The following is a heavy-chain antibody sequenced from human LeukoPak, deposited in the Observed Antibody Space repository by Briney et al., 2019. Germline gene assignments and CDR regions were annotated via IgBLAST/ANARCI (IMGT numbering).Heavy chain of an antibody. J-gene: IGHJ4*02. CDR1: GGSISSGDYY. CDR3: ARTATVVPFDY. V-gene: IGHV4-30-4*01. Sequence: SETLSLTCTVSGGSISSGDYYWSWIRQPPGKGLEWIGYIYYSGSTYYDPSLKSRVTISVDTSKNQFSLKLSSVTAADTAVYYCARTATVVPFDYWGQGTLVTVSS. CDR2: IYYSGST. D-gene: IGHD4-23*01.